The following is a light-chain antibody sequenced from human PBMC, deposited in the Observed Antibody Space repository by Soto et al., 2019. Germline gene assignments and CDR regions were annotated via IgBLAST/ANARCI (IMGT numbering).Light chain of an antibody. Sequence: SYELTQPPSVSVAPGKTARITCGGNNIGSKSVHWYQQKPGQAPVLVIYYDSDRPSGIPERFSGSNSGNTATLTISRVEAGDEADYYCLVWDSSSDLVFGGGTKLTVL. CDR1: NIGSKS. CDR3: LVWDSSSDLV. J-gene: IGLJ2*01. CDR2: YDS. V-gene: IGLV3-21*04.